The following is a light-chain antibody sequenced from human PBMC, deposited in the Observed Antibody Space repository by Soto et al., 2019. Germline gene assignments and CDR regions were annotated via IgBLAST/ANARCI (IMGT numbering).Light chain of an antibody. CDR1: SSDVGGYNF. CDR2: EVN. Sequence: QSVLTQPASVSGSPGQSFTISCTGTSSDVGGYNFVSWYQQHPGKAPKLMIYEVNNRPSGVSNRFSGSKSGNTASLTISGLQAEDEADYYCSSYTSNSPYVFGTGTKLTVL. J-gene: IGLJ1*01. CDR3: SSYTSNSPYV. V-gene: IGLV2-14*01.